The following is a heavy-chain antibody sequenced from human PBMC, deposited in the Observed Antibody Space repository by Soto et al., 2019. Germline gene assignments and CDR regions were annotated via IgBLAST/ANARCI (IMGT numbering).Heavy chain of an antibody. CDR3: AKDFGAWSDS. J-gene: IGHJ5*02. V-gene: IGHV3-30*18. Sequence: QVHLVESGGGVVQPGRSLTISCVGSGFAFSTYGMHWVRQAPAKGLEWVALISYDGTDKYYADSVKGRFSISRDNSKQTLSLQMDSLRPEETAVYYWAKDFGAWSDSWGQGTLVNVSS. CDR2: ISYDGTDK. D-gene: IGHD6-19*01. CDR1: GFAFSTYG.